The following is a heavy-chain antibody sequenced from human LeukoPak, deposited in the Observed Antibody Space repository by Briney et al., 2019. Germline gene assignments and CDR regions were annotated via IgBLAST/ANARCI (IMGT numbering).Heavy chain of an antibody. D-gene: IGHD5-24*01. V-gene: IGHV3-48*02. Sequence: GVSLRLSCAASGFTFSNYNMNWVRQAPGKGLEWVSYISSSSSTLYYADSVKGRFTVSRDNAKNSLSLQMNSLRDEDTAMFYCVRVGDGYSVNYFDYWGQGTLVTAST. CDR3: VRVGDGYSVNYFDY. CDR1: GFTFSNYN. CDR2: ISSSSSTL. J-gene: IGHJ4*02.